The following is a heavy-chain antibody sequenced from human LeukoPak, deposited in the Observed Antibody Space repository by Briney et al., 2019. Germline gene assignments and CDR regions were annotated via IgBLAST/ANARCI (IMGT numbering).Heavy chain of an antibody. V-gene: IGHV1-2*06. CDR2: INPNSGGT. J-gene: IGHJ5*02. CDR1: GYTFTGYY. Sequence: ASVKVSCKASGYTFTGYYMHWVRQAPGQGLEWMGRINPNSGGTNYAQKFQGRVTITRDTSISTAYMELSRLRSDDTAVYYCARAAGRIVVVPAALRQNNWFDPWGQGTLVTVSS. D-gene: IGHD2-2*01. CDR3: ARAAGRIVVVPAALRQNNWFDP.